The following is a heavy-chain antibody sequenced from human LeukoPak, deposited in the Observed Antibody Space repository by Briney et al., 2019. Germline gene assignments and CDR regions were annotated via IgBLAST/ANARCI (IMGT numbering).Heavy chain of an antibody. CDR3: ARGRRAPYCSSTSCYKGGNYFDY. D-gene: IGHD2-2*02. Sequence: PSETLSLTCTVSGGSISSYYWSWIRQPPGKGPEWIGEINHSGSTNYNPSLKSRVTISVDTSKNQFSLKLSSVTAADTAVYYCARGRRAPYCSSTSCYKGGNYFDYWGQGTLVTVSS. CDR1: GGSISSYY. J-gene: IGHJ4*02. V-gene: IGHV4-34*01. CDR2: INHSGST.